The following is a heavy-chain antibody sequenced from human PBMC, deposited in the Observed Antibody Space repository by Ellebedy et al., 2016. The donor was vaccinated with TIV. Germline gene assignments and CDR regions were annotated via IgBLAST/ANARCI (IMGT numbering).Heavy chain of an antibody. Sequence: GESLKISCAASGLTFSSYAMTWVRQAPGKGLELVSAISGSGGSKYYADAVVGRFTISSDNSKNTLQLQMSGLRAEDTAVYYCAINNLGYYDSSGNGLGYWGQGTLVTVSS. CDR2: ISGSGGSK. J-gene: IGHJ4*02. D-gene: IGHD3-22*01. CDR3: AINNLGYYDSSGNGLGY. CDR1: GLTFSSYA. V-gene: IGHV3-23*01.